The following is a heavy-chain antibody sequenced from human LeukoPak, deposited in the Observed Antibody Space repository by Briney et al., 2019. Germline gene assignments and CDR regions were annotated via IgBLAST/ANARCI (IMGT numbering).Heavy chain of an antibody. CDR2: ISSDGYNQ. CDR1: GFTFSTYT. V-gene: IGHV3-30-3*01. CDR3: ARDSYGMDV. Sequence: GRSLRLSCEASGFTFSTYTLHWVRQAPGKGLDWVAVISSDGYNQYYADSVKGRFTISRDNFKDTLYLQTNSLRAEDTAVYYCARDSYGMDVWGQGTTVTVSS. J-gene: IGHJ6*02.